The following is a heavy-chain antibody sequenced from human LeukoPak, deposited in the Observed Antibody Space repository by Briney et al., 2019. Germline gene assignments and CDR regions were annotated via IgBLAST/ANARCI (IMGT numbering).Heavy chain of an antibody. J-gene: IGHJ5*02. Sequence: SETLSLTCTVSGGSISSFYWSWIRQPPGKGLEWIGYIYFSGSTSYNPSLKSRVTISVDTSKNQFSLKLSSVTAADTAVYYCARHLGFCSTTTCNTWFDPWGQGTLVTVSS. CDR2: IYFSGST. V-gene: IGHV4-59*08. CDR1: GGSISSFY. CDR3: ARHLGFCSTTTCNTWFDP. D-gene: IGHD2-2*02.